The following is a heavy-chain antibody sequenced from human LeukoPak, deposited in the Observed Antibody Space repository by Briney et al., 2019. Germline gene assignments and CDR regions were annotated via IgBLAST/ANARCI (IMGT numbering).Heavy chain of an antibody. CDR2: ISAYNGNT. V-gene: IGHV1-18*01. CDR3: ARGGYYGGLVMAEYYFDY. Sequence: ASVKVSCKASGYTFTSYGISWVRQAPGQGLEWMGWISAYNGNTNYAQKLQGRVTMTTDTSTSTAYMELRSLRSDDTAVYYCARGGYYGGLVMAEYYFDYWGQGTLVTVSS. CDR1: GYTFTSYG. J-gene: IGHJ4*02. D-gene: IGHD4-23*01.